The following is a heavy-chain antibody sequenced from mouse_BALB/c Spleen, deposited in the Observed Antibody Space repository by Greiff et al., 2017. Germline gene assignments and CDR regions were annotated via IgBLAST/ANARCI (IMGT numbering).Heavy chain of an antibody. Sequence: EVKLVESGGGLVQPGGSRKLSCAASGFTFSSFGMHWVRQAPEKGLEWVAYISSGSSTIYYADTVKGRFTISRDNPKNTLFLQMTSLRSEDTAMYYCAISAYYDPFMDYWGQGTSVTVSS. D-gene: IGHD2-4*01. J-gene: IGHJ4*01. V-gene: IGHV5-17*02. CDR3: AISAYYDPFMDY. CDR2: ISSGSSTI. CDR1: GFTFSSFG.